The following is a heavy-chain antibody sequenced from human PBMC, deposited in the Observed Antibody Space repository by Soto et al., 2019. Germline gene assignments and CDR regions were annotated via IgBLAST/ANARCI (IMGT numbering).Heavy chain of an antibody. CDR3: ALGSWSGETFDI. J-gene: IGHJ3*02. D-gene: IGHD6-13*01. CDR1: GGTFNVYT. Sequence: QVQLVQSGAEVKKPRSSVKVSCKASGGTFNVYTIIWVRQAPGQGLEWMGRIIPMLAITNYAQRFQGRVTLTADTSTTTAYMWLSSLTSEDTAVYYCALGSWSGETFDIWGQGTLVTVSS. V-gene: IGHV1-69*02. CDR2: IIPMLAIT.